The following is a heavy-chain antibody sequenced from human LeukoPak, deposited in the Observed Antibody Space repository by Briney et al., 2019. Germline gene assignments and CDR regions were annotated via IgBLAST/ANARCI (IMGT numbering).Heavy chain of an antibody. Sequence: ESGPTLVNPTQTLTLTCTFSGFSLGISGVGVGWIRQPPGKALEWLAVIYWDDDKRYSPSLKSRLTITKDTSKNQVILTMTNMDPVDTATYYCAHRVDTATFDYWGQGTLVTVSS. CDR3: AHRVDTATFDY. V-gene: IGHV2-5*02. J-gene: IGHJ4*02. CDR1: GFSLGISGVG. D-gene: IGHD5-18*01. CDR2: IYWDDDK.